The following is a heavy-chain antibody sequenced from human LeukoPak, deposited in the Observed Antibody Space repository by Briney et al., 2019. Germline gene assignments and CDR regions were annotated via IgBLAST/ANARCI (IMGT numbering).Heavy chain of an antibody. J-gene: IGHJ4*02. D-gene: IGHD3-9*01. CDR3: ARERYYDSLTGYTEGAFDY. V-gene: IGHV3-48*03. CDR1: GLTFSSYE. Sequence: GGSLRLSCAASGLTFSSYEMNWVRQAPGKGLEWVSYISSSGSTIYYADSVKGRFTISRDNARNSLYLQINSLRAEDAAVYYCARERYYDSLTGYTEGAFDYWGQGTLVTVSS. CDR2: ISSSGSTI.